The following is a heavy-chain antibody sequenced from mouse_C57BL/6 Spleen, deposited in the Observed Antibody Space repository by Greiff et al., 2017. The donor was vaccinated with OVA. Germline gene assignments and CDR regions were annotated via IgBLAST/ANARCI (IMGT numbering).Heavy chain of an antibody. CDR2: ISDGGSYT. CDR1: GFTFSSYA. Sequence: EVMLVESGGGLVKPGGSLKLSCAASGFTFSSYAMSWVRQTPEKRLEWVATISDGGSYTYYPDNVKGRFTISRDNAKNNLYLQMSHLKSEDTAMYYCARDPVGYYDYFDNWGQGTTLTVSS. D-gene: IGHD2-4*01. CDR3: ARDPVGYYDYFDN. V-gene: IGHV5-4*01. J-gene: IGHJ2*01.